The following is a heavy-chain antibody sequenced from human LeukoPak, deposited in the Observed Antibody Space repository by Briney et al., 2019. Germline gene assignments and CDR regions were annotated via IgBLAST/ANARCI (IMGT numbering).Heavy chain of an antibody. CDR1: GFTFTSSA. J-gene: IGHJ4*02. Sequence: GTSVKVSCKASGFTFTSSAVQWVRQARGQRLEWIGWIVVGSGNTNYAQKFQERVTITRDMSTSTAYMELSSLRSEDTAVYYCAAGSPPWLGFEGHFDYWGQGTLVTVSS. V-gene: IGHV1-58*01. D-gene: IGHD3-9*01. CDR3: AAGSPPWLGFEGHFDY. CDR2: IVVGSGNT.